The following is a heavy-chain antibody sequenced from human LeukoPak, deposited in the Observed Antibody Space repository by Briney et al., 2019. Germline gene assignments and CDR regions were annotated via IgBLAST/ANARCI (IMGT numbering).Heavy chain of an antibody. J-gene: IGHJ3*02. V-gene: IGHV3-23*01. CDR2: ISGSGGST. CDR3: AKDMVLRFLEWFPAEADDAFDI. D-gene: IGHD3-3*01. CDR1: GFTFNIYA. Sequence: GGSLRLSCAASGFTFNIYAMSWVRQAPGKGLEWVSAISGSGGSTYYADSVKGRFTISRDNSKNTLYLQMNSLRAEDTAVYYCAKDMVLRFLEWFPAEADDAFDIWGQGTMVTVSS.